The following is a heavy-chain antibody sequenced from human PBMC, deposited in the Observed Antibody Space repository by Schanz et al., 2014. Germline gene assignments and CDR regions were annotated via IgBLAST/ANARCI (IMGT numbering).Heavy chain of an antibody. CDR3: ARDRVSFVRGPRGVD. Sequence: QVQLVQSGSAVKKPGASLKVSCEAPGHTFTSYYIHWFRQAPGQVLEWLGLINPSVDNTNYAQNFQGRLTVTSNTTTSTVNMEQSSLRSEDTAVYYCARDRVSFVRGPRGVDWGQGTQVIVSS. V-gene: IGHV1-46*01. J-gene: IGHJ4*02. D-gene: IGHD3-10*01. CDR1: GHTFTSYY. CDR2: INPSVDNT.